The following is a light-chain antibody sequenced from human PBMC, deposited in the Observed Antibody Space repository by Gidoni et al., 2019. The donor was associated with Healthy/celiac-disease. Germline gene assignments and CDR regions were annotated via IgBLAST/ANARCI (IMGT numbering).Light chain of an antibody. CDR1: SSDVGSDNL. Sequence: QSALTQPASVSGSPGQSITISCTGTSSDVGSDNLVSWYQQQPGKAPKLMIYEVSKRPSGVSNRVSGSKSGNTASLTISGLQAEDEADYYCCSYAGSSTVFGGGTKLTVL. CDR3: CSYAGSSTV. J-gene: IGLJ3*02. V-gene: IGLV2-23*02. CDR2: EVS.